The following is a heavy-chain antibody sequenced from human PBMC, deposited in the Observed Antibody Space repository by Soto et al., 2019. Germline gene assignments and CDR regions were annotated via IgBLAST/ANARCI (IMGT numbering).Heavy chain of an antibody. CDR3: ASQHYYDSSGYYVVY. V-gene: IGHV4-39*01. CDR1: GVSIGSISYY. J-gene: IGHJ4*02. Sequence: FEPLPLTYTVFGVSIGSISYYRCWIRQPPGKGLEWIGNIHYSGSTYYDSSLKSRVTISVDTSKNQFSLKLSSVTAADTAVYYCASQHYYDSSGYYVVYWGQGTLVTVSS. D-gene: IGHD3-22*01. CDR2: IHYSGST.